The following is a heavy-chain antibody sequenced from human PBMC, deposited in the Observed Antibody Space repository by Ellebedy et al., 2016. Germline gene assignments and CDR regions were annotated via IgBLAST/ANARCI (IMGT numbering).Heavy chain of an antibody. CDR3: ARREMARSWWYFDL. D-gene: IGHD5-24*01. Sequence: SETLSLTXTVSGGSISSGAYYWTWIRQPAGKGLEWIGRIYTSGSPIYNPSLKSRVTMSIDTSKNHFSLELNSVTAADTAIYYCARREMARSWWYFDLWGRGTLVTVSS. J-gene: IGHJ2*01. V-gene: IGHV4-4*07. CDR2: IYTSGSP. CDR1: GGSISSGAYY.